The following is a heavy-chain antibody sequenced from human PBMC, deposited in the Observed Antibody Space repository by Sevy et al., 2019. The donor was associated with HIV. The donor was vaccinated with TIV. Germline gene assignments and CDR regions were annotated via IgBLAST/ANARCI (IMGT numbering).Heavy chain of an antibody. J-gene: IGHJ4*02. D-gene: IGHD3-3*01. CDR1: GFSVNSNY. CDR2: IYSDGST. CDR3: ARGGTIFGLVRHYFDY. V-gene: IGHV3-66*01. Sequence: GGSLRLSCAASGFSVNSNYMTWVRQAPGKGLDWVSIIYSDGSTKDADALKGRFTTSRDNTKNKMYLQMNSLRVEDTAVYYCARGGTIFGLVRHYFDYWGQGTLVTVSS.